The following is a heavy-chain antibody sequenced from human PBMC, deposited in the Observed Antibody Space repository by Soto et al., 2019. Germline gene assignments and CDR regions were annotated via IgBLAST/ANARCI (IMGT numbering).Heavy chain of an antibody. D-gene: IGHD3-9*01. Sequence: GGSLRLSCAASGFTFSSYAMSWVRQAPGKGLEWVSAISGSGGSTYYADSVKGRFTISRDNSKNTLYLQMNSLRAEDTAVYYCAKDGETDYDILIGYYIRTLEQYYFDYWGQGTLVTVSS. CDR1: GFTFSSYA. J-gene: IGHJ4*02. CDR3: AKDGETDYDILIGYYIRTLEQYYFDY. CDR2: ISGSGGST. V-gene: IGHV3-23*01.